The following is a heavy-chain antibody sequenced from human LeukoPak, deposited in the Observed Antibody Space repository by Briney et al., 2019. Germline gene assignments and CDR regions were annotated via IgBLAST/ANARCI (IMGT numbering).Heavy chain of an antibody. Sequence: GESLKISCKGSGYSFTSYWIGWVRQMPGKGLEWMGTIYPGDSDPRYSPSSQGQVTISADKSISTAYLQWSSLKASDTAMYYCARLSQGMVRGVIDPWGQGTLVTVSS. CDR3: ARLSQGMVRGVIDP. J-gene: IGHJ5*02. CDR1: GYSFTSYW. V-gene: IGHV5-51*01. D-gene: IGHD3-10*01. CDR2: IYPGDSDP.